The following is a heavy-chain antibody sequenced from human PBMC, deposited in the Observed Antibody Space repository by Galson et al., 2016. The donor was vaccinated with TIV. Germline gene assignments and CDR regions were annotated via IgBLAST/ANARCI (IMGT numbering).Heavy chain of an antibody. CDR3: ARGEVVTRGSGWFDP. V-gene: IGHV4-61*02. CDR1: GGSISSGSYY. J-gene: IGHJ5*02. CDR2: IYTSGST. Sequence: TLSLTCTVSGGSISSGSYYWSWIRQPAGKGLEWIGRIYTSGSTNYNPSLKSRVTISVDTSKNQFSLKLSSVTAADTAVYYGARGEVVTRGSGWFDPWGQGTLVTVSS. D-gene: IGHD4-23*01.